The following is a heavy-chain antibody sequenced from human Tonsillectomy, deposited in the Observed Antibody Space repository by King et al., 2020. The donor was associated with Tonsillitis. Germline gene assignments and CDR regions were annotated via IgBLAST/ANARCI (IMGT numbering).Heavy chain of an antibody. V-gene: IGHV3-9*01. CDR1: GFTFDDYA. Sequence: EVQLVESGGGWVQPGRSLRLSCAASGFTFDDYAMHWVRQAPGKGLEWVSSVSWNSGSVGYADSVKGRFTISRDNAKNSLYLQMNSLRAEDTALYYCAKGFDSSGYYNYFDYWGQGTLVTVSS. J-gene: IGHJ4*02. CDR3: AKGFDSSGYYNYFDY. CDR2: VSWNSGSV. D-gene: IGHD3-22*01.